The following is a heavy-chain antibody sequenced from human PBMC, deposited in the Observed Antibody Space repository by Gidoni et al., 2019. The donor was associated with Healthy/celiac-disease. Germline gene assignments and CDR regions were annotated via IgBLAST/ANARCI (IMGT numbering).Heavy chain of an antibody. CDR2: ISSSSSYI. CDR1: GFTFRSYS. J-gene: IGHJ4*02. CDR3: ARDLALGELIYFDY. Sequence: EVQLVESGGGLVKPGGSLRLSCAASGFTFRSYSMNWVRQAPGKGLEWVSSISSSSSYISYADSLKCRFTISRDNAKNSLYLQMNSLRAEDTAVYYCARDLALGELIYFDYWGQGTLVTVSS. V-gene: IGHV3-21*01. D-gene: IGHD3-16*01.